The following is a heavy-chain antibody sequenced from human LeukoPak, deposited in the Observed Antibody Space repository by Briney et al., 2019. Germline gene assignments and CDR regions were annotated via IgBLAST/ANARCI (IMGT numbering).Heavy chain of an antibody. V-gene: IGHV4-59*01. D-gene: IGHD2-2*01. J-gene: IGHJ3*02. Sequence: PSETLSLTCTVSGGSIRNYYWSWIRQPPGEGLEWIGYIYYSGSTNYNPSLKSRLTISLDTSKNQLPLRLSSLTPADTAMYFCARGGYCTSNSCYGDDAFDIWGQGTMVIVSS. CDR2: IYYSGST. CDR1: GGSIRNYY. CDR3: ARGGYCTSNSCYGDDAFDI.